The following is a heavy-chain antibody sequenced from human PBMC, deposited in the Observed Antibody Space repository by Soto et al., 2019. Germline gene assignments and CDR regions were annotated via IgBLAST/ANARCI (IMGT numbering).Heavy chain of an antibody. Sequence: QITLKESGPTLVKPTQPLTLTCTFSGFSLSTSGVGVGWIRQPPGKALEWLALIYWDDDKRYSPSLKSRLTITKDTSKNQVVLTMTNMDPVDTATYYCAHRVSGGDYIQYYFDYWGQGTLVTVSS. V-gene: IGHV2-5*02. CDR2: IYWDDDK. CDR1: GFSLSTSGVG. D-gene: IGHD2-21*02. CDR3: AHRVSGGDYIQYYFDY. J-gene: IGHJ4*02.